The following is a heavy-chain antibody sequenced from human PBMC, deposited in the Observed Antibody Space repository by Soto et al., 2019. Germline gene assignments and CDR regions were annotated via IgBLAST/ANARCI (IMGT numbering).Heavy chain of an antibody. CDR3: ARGLYSGWHYFVY. CDR2: IYSGGST. J-gene: IGHJ4*02. V-gene: IGHV3-66*01. D-gene: IGHD5-12*01. CDR1: GFTVSSNY. Sequence: EVQLVESGGGLVQPGGSLRLSCAASGFTVSSNYMSWVRQAPGKGLEWVSVIYSGGSTYYADSVKGRFTISRDNSKHTLYLQMNSLRAEDTAVYYCARGLYSGWHYFVYGGQGTLVTVSS.